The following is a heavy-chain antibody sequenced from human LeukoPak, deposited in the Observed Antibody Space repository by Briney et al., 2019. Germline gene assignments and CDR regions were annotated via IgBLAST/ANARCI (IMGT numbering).Heavy chain of an antibody. V-gene: IGHV3-30-3*01. CDR2: ISYDGSNK. D-gene: IGHD3-3*01. J-gene: IGHJ4*02. CDR1: GFTFSSYA. CDR3: ARDPTAYYDFWSGYGVDY. Sequence: GGSLRLSCAASGFTFSSYAMHWVRQAPGKGLEWVAVISYDGSNKYYADSVKGRFTISRDNSKNTLYLQMNSLRAEDTAVYYCARDPTAYYDFWSGYGVDYWGQGTLVTVSS.